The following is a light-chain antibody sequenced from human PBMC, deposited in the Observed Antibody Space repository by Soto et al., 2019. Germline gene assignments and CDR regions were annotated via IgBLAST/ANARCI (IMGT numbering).Light chain of an antibody. J-gene: IGLJ2*01. V-gene: IGLV2-8*01. CDR2: EVS. CDR3: SSYAGSNIVV. Sequence: QSALTQPPSASGSPGQSVTLSCTGTSGDVGGYNFVSWYQQHPGKAPKLMIYEVSERPSGVPDRFSGSKSGNTASLTVSGLQAEDEADYYCSSYAGSNIVVFGGGTKLTVL. CDR1: SGDVGGYNF.